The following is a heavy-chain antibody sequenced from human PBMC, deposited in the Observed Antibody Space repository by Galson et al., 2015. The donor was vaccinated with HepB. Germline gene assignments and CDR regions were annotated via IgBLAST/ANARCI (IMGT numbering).Heavy chain of an antibody. Sequence: SLRLSCAASGFTLVDYHMSWIRQAPGKGLEWVSYISSSGSTIYYADSVKGRFTISRDNAKNSLYLQMNSLRAEDTALYYCARAGYCSTSSCYTYNYFDPWGQGTLVTVSS. J-gene: IGHJ5*02. CDR2: ISSSGSTI. CDR3: ARAGYCSTSSCYTYNYFDP. D-gene: IGHD2-2*02. V-gene: IGHV3-11*01. CDR1: GFTLVDYH.